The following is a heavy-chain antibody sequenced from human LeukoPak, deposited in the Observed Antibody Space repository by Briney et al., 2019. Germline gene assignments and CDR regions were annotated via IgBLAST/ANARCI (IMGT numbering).Heavy chain of an antibody. J-gene: IGHJ4*02. CDR1: GGTFSSYA. Sequence: SVKVSCKASGGTFSSYAISWVRQAPGRGLEWMGRIIPIFGTANYAQKFQGRVTITTDESTSTAYMELSSLRSEDTAVYYCARDSETPATAISDYWGQGTLVTVSS. D-gene: IGHD2-2*02. V-gene: IGHV1-69*05. CDR3: ARDSETPATAISDY. CDR2: IIPIFGTA.